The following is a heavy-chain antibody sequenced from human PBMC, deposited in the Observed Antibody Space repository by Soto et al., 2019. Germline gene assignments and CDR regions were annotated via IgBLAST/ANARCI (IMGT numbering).Heavy chain of an antibody. Sequence: SETLSLTCTVSGGSISSSSYYWGWIRQPPGKGLEWIGSIYYSGSTYYNPSLKSRVTISVDTSKNQFSLKLSSVTAADTAVYYCARHRFKEVVQFRSWVHWFDPWGQGTLVTVSS. D-gene: IGHD3-22*01. J-gene: IGHJ5*02. V-gene: IGHV4-39*01. CDR1: GGSISSSSYY. CDR3: ARHRFKEVVQFRSWVHWFDP. CDR2: IYYSGST.